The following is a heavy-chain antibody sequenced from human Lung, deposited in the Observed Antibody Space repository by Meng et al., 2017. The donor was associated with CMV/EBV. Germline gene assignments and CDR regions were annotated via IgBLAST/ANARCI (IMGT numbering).Heavy chain of an antibody. Sequence: GXXKISXAASGFTFSSYSMNWVRQAPGKGLEWVSSISSSSSNIYYADSVKGRFTISRDNAKNSLYLQMNSLRAEDTAVYYCAKDNYGSGSYYNGARFDSXGQGXLVTVSS. CDR3: AKDNYGSGSYYNGARFDS. CDR1: GFTFSSYS. CDR2: ISSSSSNI. V-gene: IGHV3-21*01. D-gene: IGHD3-10*01. J-gene: IGHJ5*01.